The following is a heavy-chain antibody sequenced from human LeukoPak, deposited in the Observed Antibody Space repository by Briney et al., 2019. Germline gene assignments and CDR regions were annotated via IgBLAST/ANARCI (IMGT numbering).Heavy chain of an antibody. CDR1: GFTFSSYW. Sequence: GGSLRPSCAASGFTFSSYWMHWVRQAPGKGLVWVSRINSDGSSTSYADSVKGRLTISRANAQSTLDLQMNSLRADDTAVYYCARVRIPVGATTSHFDYWGQGTLVTVSS. CDR2: INSDGSST. V-gene: IGHV3-74*01. D-gene: IGHD1-26*01. J-gene: IGHJ4*02. CDR3: ARVRIPVGATTSHFDY.